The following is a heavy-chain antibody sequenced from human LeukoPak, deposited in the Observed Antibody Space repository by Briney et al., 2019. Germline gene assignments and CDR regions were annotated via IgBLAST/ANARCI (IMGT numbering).Heavy chain of an antibody. J-gene: IGHJ4*02. V-gene: IGHV4-61*01. CDR3: ARVPVGVVTASYYFDY. CDR1: GGSISSGSYY. CDR2: IYYSGST. D-gene: IGHD2-21*02. Sequence: PSETLSLTCTVSGGSISSGSYYWSWIRQPPGKGLEWIGYIYYSGSTNYNPSLKSRVTISVDTSKNQFSLKLSSVTAADTAVYYCARVPVGVVTASYYFDYWGQGTLVTVSS.